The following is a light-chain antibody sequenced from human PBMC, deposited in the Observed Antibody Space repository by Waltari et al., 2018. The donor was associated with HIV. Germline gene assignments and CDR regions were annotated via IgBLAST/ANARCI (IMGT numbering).Light chain of an antibody. V-gene: IGLV2-8*01. Sequence: QSALTQPPSAPRSPGQSLTLSCTATNSDHGNSDYVARFQQQPGKPPKLIISEFNKRPSEVPKLFSGSKSSNTASLTVSGLQGEDEAAYYCSSYAGTNDFYVVFGGGTKLTVL. CDR3: SSYAGTNDFYVV. CDR2: EFN. CDR1: NSDHGNSDY. J-gene: IGLJ2*01.